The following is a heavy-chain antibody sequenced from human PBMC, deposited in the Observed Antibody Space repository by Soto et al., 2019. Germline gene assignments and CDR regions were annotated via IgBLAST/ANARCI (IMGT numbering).Heavy chain of an antibody. CDR1: GYTLTELS. D-gene: IGHD1-7*01. CDR2: FDPEDGET. Sequence: ASVKVSCKVSGYTLTELSMHWVRQAPGKGLEWMGGFDPEDGETIYAQKFQGRVTMTEDTSTDTAYMELSSLRSDDTAVYYCARDHEVELTVDYWGQGTLVTVSS. CDR3: ARDHEVELTVDY. V-gene: IGHV1-24*01. J-gene: IGHJ4*02.